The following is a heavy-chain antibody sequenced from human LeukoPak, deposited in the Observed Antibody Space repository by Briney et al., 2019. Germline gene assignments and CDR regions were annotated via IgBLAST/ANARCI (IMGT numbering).Heavy chain of an antibody. CDR1: GYTFTGYY. J-gene: IGHJ6*03. CDR2: INPNSGGT. V-gene: IGHV1-2*02. Sequence: ASVTVSCKASGYTFTGYYMHWVRQAPGQGLEWMGWINPNSGGTNYAQKFQGRVTMTRDTSISTAYMELSSLRSEDTAVYYCARGLRRSSLFYYYYYMDVWGKGTTVTISS. CDR3: ARGLRRSSLFYYYYYMDV. D-gene: IGHD3-10*01.